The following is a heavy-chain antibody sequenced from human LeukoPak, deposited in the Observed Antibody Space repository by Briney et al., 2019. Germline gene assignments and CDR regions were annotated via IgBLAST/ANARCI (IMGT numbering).Heavy chain of an antibody. D-gene: IGHD5-18*01. CDR1: GFTFSNYW. V-gene: IGHV3-7*04. J-gene: IGHJ1*01. CDR3: ARAGYSMDTEYFQH. Sequence: GGSLRLSCAASGFTFSNYWMTWVRQAPGKGPEWVANMRQDGSEKYYVDSVKGRFTISRDNAKSSLYLQMNSLRAEDTAVYYCARAGYSMDTEYFQHWGQGTLVTVSS. CDR2: MRQDGSEK.